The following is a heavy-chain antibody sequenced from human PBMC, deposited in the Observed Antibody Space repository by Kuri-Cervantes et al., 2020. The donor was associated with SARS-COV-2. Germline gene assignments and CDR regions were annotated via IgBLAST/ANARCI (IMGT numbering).Heavy chain of an antibody. Sequence: LRLSCTVSGGTISSGDYYWSWIRQPPGKGLEWIGYIYYSGSTYYNPSLKSRVTISVDTSKNQFSLKLSSVTPEDTAVYYCAMARRGWGHFDYWGQGTLVTVSS. D-gene: IGHD3-10*01. CDR1: GGTISSGDYY. J-gene: IGHJ4*02. CDR2: IYYSGST. V-gene: IGHV4-30-4*08. CDR3: AMARRGWGHFDY.